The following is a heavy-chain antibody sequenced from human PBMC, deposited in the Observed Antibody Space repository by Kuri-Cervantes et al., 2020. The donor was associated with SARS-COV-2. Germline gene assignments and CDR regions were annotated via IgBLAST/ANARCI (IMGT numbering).Heavy chain of an antibody. CDR3: ARGNYYDSSAYGVFDY. J-gene: IGHJ4*02. Sequence: GESLKISCAASGFTFSSYEMNWVRQAPGKGLEWVSYISSSGSTIYYADSVKGRFTISRDNAKNSLYLQMNSLRAEDTALYYCARGNYYDSSAYGVFDYWGQGTLVTVSS. CDR2: ISSSGSTI. D-gene: IGHD3-22*01. CDR1: GFTFSSYE. V-gene: IGHV3-48*03.